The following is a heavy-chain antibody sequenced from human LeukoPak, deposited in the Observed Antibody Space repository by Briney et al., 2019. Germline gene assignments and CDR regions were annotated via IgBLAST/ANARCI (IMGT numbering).Heavy chain of an antibody. J-gene: IGHJ4*02. V-gene: IGHV4-59*08. D-gene: IGHD6-19*01. CDR3: ARKEGSVAGPFDY. CDR2: IYYSGST. Sequence: SETLSLTCTVSGGXISSYYCSWIRQPPGKGLEWIGYIYYSGSTNYNPSLKSRVTISVDTSKNQFSLKLSSVTAADTAVYYCARKEGSVAGPFDYWGQGTLVTVSS. CDR1: GGXISSYY.